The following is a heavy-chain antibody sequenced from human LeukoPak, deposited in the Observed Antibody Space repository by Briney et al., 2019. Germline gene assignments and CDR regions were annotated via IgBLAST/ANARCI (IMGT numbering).Heavy chain of an antibody. D-gene: IGHD3-10*01. J-gene: IGHJ4*02. CDR1: GYSSTSYW. CDR3: ATVVGAGTCYPAEYFDY. Sequence: GVSLQISSPGSGYSSTSYWIGWGRPMPGKGLEWMGIIYPGDSDTRYSPSFQVQVTISADKSINTAYLQWSSLKASGTAMDYWATVVGAGTCYPAEYFDYWGQGTLVTVSS. CDR2: IYPGDSDT. V-gene: IGHV5-51*01.